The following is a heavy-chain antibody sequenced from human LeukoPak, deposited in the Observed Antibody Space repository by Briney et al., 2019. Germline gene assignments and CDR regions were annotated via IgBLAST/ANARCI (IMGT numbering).Heavy chain of an antibody. CDR2: IIPLFDTA. J-gene: IGHJ2*01. D-gene: IGHD1-1*01. CDR1: GGTFNSYV. V-gene: IGHV1-69*06. Sequence: GASVRVSCKASGGTFNSYVISWVRQAPGQGLEWMGGIIPLFDTATYAQKFQDRVTITADTSTSTVYMELSSLRSEDTAVYYCARSPTWNAWYFDLWGRGTLVTVSS. CDR3: ARSPTWNAWYFDL.